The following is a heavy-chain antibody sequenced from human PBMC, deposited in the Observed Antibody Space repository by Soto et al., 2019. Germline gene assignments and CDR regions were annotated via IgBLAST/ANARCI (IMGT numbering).Heavy chain of an antibody. Sequence: PGGALRLSCAASGFTFSSYSMNWVPQAPGKGLEWVSSISSSSSYIYYADSVKSRFTISRNNAKNSLYLQMNSMRAEDTAVYYCARERYSIYYYGMDVWGQGATVTVS. CDR1: GFTFSSYS. CDR2: ISSSSSYI. D-gene: IGHD5-12*01. V-gene: IGHV3-21*01. J-gene: IGHJ6*02. CDR3: ARERYSIYYYGMDV.